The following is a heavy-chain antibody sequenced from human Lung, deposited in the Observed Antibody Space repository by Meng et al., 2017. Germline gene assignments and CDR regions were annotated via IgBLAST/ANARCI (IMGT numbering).Heavy chain of an antibody. CDR2: ISYDGSNK. D-gene: IGHD6-13*01. CDR1: GFTFGSYG. Sequence: QVQLVESGGGVVQPGRSLRLSCAASGFTFGSYGMHWVRQAPGKGLEWVAVISYDGSNKYYADSVKGRFTISRDNSKNTLYLQMNSLRAEDTAVYYCAKDLSKQQQLGELDYWGQGTLVTVSS. J-gene: IGHJ4*02. CDR3: AKDLSKQQQLGELDY. V-gene: IGHV3-30*18.